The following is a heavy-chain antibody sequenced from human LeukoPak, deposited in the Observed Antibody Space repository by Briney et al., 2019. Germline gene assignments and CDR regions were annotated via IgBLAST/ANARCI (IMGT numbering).Heavy chain of an antibody. V-gene: IGHV3-53*01. D-gene: IGHD5-24*01. J-gene: IGHJ4*02. CDR1: GFTVSSNY. CDR3: ARNRRDGYNYVYFDY. CDR2: IYSGGST. Sequence: PGGSLRLSCAASGFTVSSNYMSWVRQAPGKGLEWVSVIYSGGSTYYADSVKGRFTISRDNSKNTLYLQMNSLRAEDTAVYYCARNRRDGYNYVYFDYWGQGTLVTVSS.